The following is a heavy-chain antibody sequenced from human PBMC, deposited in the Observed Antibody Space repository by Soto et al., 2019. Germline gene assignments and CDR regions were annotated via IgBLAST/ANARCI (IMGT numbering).Heavy chain of an antibody. Sequence: XXTLSLPFTVSGGSISSYYWRWIPQPPGKGLEWIGYIYYSGSANYNPSLKSRVTISVDTSKNQFSLKLSSVTAADTAVYYCARVKCSSTSCYYYYYMDVWGKGTTVTVSS. J-gene: IGHJ6*03. V-gene: IGHV4-59*01. CDR2: IYYSGSA. CDR3: ARVKCSSTSCYYYYYMDV. D-gene: IGHD2-2*01. CDR1: GGSISSYY.